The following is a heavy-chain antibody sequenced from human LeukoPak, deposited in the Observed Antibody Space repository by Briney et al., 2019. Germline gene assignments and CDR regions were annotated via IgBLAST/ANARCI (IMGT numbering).Heavy chain of an antibody. CDR1: GFTFSSYS. CDR3: ARDYCSSTSCYYYYGMDV. D-gene: IGHD2-2*01. Sequence: GGSLRLSCAASGFTFSSYSMNWVRQAPGKGLEWVSFISSSSSYIYYADSVKGRFTISRDNAKNSLYLQMNSLRAEDTAVYYCARDYCSSTSCYYYYGMDVWGQGTTVTVSS. V-gene: IGHV3-21*01. CDR2: ISSSSSYI. J-gene: IGHJ6*02.